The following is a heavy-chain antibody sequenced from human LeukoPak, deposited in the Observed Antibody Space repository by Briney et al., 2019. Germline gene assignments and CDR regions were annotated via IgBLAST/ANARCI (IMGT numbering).Heavy chain of an antibody. CDR1: GGSFSGYY. Sequence: SSETLSLTCAVYGGSFSGYYWSWIRQPPGKGLEWIGEINHSGSTNYNPSLKSRVTISVDTSKNQFSLKLSSVTAADTAVYYCARRGHYYYGMDVWGQGTTVTVSS. CDR2: INHSGST. CDR3: ARRGHYYYGMDV. V-gene: IGHV4-34*01. J-gene: IGHJ6*02. D-gene: IGHD3-10*01.